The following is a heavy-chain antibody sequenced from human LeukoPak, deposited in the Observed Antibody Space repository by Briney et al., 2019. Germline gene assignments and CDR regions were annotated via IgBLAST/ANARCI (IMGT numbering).Heavy chain of an antibody. CDR3: AKDHYSDFWNVYPSYLDD. J-gene: IGHJ4*02. Sequence: GGSLRLSCAASGFIFSDFGMHWVRQTPGKGLEWVAFLRSDRRNEYYADSVEGRFIISRDNSKNMLYLQMNSVRVGDTAVYYCAKDHYSDFWNVYPSYLDDWGQGTLVTVSS. CDR2: LRSDRRNE. CDR1: GFIFSDFG. D-gene: IGHD3-3*01. V-gene: IGHV3-30*02.